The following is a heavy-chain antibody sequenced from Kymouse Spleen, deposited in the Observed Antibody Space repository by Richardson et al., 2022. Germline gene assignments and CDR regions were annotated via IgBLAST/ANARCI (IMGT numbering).Heavy chain of an antibody. CDR3: ARGNYDILTGYPGWYASFDY. CDR1: GFTFSSYG. CDR2: IWYDGSNK. Sequence: QVQLVESGGGVVQPGRSLRLSCAASGFTFSSYGMHWVRQAPGKGLEWVAVIWYDGSNKYYADSVKGRFTISRDNSKNTLYLQMNSLRAEDTAVYYCARGNYDILTGYPGWYASFDYWGQGTLVTVSS. J-gene: IGHJ4*02. V-gene: IGHV3-33*01. D-gene: IGHD3-9*01.